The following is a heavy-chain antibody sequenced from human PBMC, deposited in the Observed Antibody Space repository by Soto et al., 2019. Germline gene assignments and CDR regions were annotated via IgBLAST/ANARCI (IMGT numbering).Heavy chain of an antibody. V-gene: IGHV4-59*11. CDR2: IYNGGSP. Sequence: PSDTQSLTFTVSGDSFSPHYWRWIRQPPGKRLEYIGFIYNGGSPNYSPSLESRVTISPDTSKNQFSLTLSSVTAADTAVYYCARGEWFLRGYGMDVWGRGTTVTVS. D-gene: IGHD3-3*01. CDR1: GDSFSPHY. J-gene: IGHJ6*02. CDR3: ARGEWFLRGYGMDV.